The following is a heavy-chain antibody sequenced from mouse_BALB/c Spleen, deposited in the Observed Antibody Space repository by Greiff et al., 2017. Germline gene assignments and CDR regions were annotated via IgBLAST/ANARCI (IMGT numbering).Heavy chain of an antibody. CDR3: ARAGYGYRAMDY. CDR1: GFTFTDYY. D-gene: IGHD1-2*01. V-gene: IGHV7-3*02. CDR2: IRNKANGYTT. Sequence: EVKLMESGGGLVQPGGSLRLSCATSGFTFTDYYMSWVRQPPGKALEWLGFIRNKANGYTTEYSASVKGRFTISRDNSQSILYLQMNTLRAEDSATYYCARAGYGYRAMDYWGQGTSVTVSS. J-gene: IGHJ4*01.